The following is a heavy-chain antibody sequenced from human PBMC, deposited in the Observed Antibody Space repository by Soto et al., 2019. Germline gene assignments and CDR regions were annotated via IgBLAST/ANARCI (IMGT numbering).Heavy chain of an antibody. V-gene: IGHV5-51*01. J-gene: IGHJ4*02. D-gene: IGHD6-19*01. CDR3: ARLFDTSGWYDY. Sequence: GESLKISCXGSGYSFTSYWIGWVRQMPGKGLERMGIIYPGDSDTRYSPSFQGQVTISADKSITTTYLQWSSLKASDTAIYYCARLFDTSGWYDYWGQGTLVTV. CDR2: IYPGDSDT. CDR1: GYSFTSYW.